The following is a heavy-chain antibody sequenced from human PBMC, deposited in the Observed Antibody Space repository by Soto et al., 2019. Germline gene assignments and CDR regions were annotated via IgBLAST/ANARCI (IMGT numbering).Heavy chain of an antibody. D-gene: IGHD2-15*01. V-gene: IGHV3-33*01. CDR3: ARDGYCSGGSCYSVPVFDY. CDR2: IWYDGSNK. J-gene: IGHJ4*02. CDR1: GFTFSSYG. Sequence: QVQLVESGGGVVQPGRSLRLSCAASGFTFSSYGMHWVRQAPGKGQEWVAVIWYDGSNKYYADSVKGRFTISRDNSKNTLYLQMNSLRAEDTAVYYCARDGYCSGGSCYSVPVFDYWGQGTLVTVSS.